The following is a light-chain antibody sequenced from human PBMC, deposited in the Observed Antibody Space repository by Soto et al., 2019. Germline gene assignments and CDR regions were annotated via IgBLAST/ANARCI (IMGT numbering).Light chain of an antibody. CDR2: AAA. V-gene: IGKV3-20*01. J-gene: IGKJ1*01. Sequence: EIGLTQSPGTLSLSPGERATLSCRASQSVSGSSLAWYQQKPGQAPRLLIYAAATRAPGIPDRFSGSGSGTDFTLTISRLEPEDFAVYCCQQYGSSPWTFGQGTKVEI. CDR1: QSVSGSS. CDR3: QQYGSSPWT.